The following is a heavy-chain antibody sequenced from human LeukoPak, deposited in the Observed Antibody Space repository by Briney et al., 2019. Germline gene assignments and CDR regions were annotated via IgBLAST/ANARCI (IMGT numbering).Heavy chain of an antibody. V-gene: IGHV1-69*13. Sequence: SVKVSCKASGGTFSSYAISWVRQAPGHGLEWMGGIIPIFGIANYAQKFQGRVTITADESTSTAYMELSSLRSEDTAVYYCARVVGYCSSTSCFTYYYYYMDVWGKGTTVTVSS. J-gene: IGHJ6*03. CDR1: GGTFSSYA. CDR3: ARVVGYCSSTSCFTYYYYYMDV. D-gene: IGHD2-2*02. CDR2: IIPIFGIA.